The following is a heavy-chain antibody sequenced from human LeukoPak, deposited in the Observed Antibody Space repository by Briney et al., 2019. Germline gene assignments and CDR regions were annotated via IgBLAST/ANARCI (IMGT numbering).Heavy chain of an antibody. CDR2: IYYSGST. CDR1: GGSISSYY. J-gene: IGHJ4*02. D-gene: IGHD6-13*01. V-gene: IGHV4-59*01. Sequence: SETLSLTCTVSGGSISSYYWSWIRQTPGKGLEWIGYIYYSGSTNYNPSLNSRVTMSVDTSRNQFSLNLNSVTAADTAVYYCARGYSSSWLGKFDYWGQGTLVTVSS. CDR3: ARGYSSSWLGKFDY.